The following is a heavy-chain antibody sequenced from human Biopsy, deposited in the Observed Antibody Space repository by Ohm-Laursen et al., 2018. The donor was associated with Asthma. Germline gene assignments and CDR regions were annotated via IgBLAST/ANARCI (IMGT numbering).Heavy chain of an antibody. J-gene: IGHJ5*02. CDR2: ISGYLENP. CDR3: AKITTDRQKANNWFDP. D-gene: IGHD3-22*01. CDR1: GYSFELNG. V-gene: IGHV1-18*04. Sequence: ASVKVSCKASGYSFELNGMSWVRQRPGQGLEWMGWISGYLENPNYAQKFQGRVNMTYDRSTNTAYMELKSLRTDDTAVYFCAKITTDRQKANNWFDPWGQGTLVTVSS.